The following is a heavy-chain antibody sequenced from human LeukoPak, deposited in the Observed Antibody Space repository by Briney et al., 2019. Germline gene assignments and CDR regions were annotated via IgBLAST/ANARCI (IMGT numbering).Heavy chain of an antibody. V-gene: IGHV3-30*03. CDR2: ISDDGSNK. CDR1: GFTFSNYG. Sequence: PGGSLRLSCAASGFTFSNYGMHWVRQAPGKGLEWAALISDDGSNKKYADSVKGRFTISRDNSKNTLYLQMNSLRAEDTAVYYCATQAVAGDFDYWGQGTLVTVSS. D-gene: IGHD6-19*01. J-gene: IGHJ4*02. CDR3: ATQAVAGDFDY.